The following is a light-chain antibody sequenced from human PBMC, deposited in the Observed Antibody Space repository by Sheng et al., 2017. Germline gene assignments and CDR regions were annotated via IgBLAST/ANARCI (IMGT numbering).Light chain of an antibody. J-gene: IGKJ5*01. CDR1: QSVTSNY. CDR2: DAS. CDR3: QQSGTSPNT. V-gene: IGKV3-20*01. Sequence: EIVLAQSPGTLSLSPGERATLSCRASQSVTSNYLAWYQQKPGQAPRLLIYDASSRATGIPDRFSGSGSGTDFTLTISRLEPEDFAVYYCQQSGTSPNTFGQGTRLEIK.